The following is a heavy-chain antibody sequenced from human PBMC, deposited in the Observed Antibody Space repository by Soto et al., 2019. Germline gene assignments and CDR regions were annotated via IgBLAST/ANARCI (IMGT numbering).Heavy chain of an antibody. V-gene: IGHV3-30*03. Sequence: PGGSLRLSCAASGFTFSSYGMHWVRQAPGKGLEWVAVISYDGSNKYYADSVKGRFTISRDNAKNSLYLQMNSLRAEDTAVYYCARDSLSPLYMFYWGQGTLVTVSS. D-gene: IGHD3-10*02. CDR1: GFTFSSYG. CDR2: ISYDGSNK. J-gene: IGHJ4*02. CDR3: ARDSLSPLYMFY.